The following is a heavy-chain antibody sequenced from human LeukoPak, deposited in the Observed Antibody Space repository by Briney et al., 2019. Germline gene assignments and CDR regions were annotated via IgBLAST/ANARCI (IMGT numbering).Heavy chain of an antibody. J-gene: IGHJ3*02. CDR1: GGSISSSNW. CDR2: IYHSGST. D-gene: IGHD1-1*01. CDR3: ERRDNWNLDAFDI. Sequence: SGTLSLTCAVSGGSISSSNWWSWVRQPPGKGLEWIGEIYHSGSTNYNPSLKSRVTISVDKSKNQFSLKLSSVTAADTAVYYCERRDNWNLDAFDIWGQGTMVTVSS. V-gene: IGHV4-4*02.